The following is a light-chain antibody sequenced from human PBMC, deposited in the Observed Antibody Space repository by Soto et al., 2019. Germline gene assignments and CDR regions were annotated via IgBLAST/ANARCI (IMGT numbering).Light chain of an antibody. Sequence: ELTQTPYSLSASVGDRVIITCRASQSVSRSLNWYQQKAGQAPKLLIYAASTLHSGVPSRFSGSGSGTEFTLTITSLQPEDFATYYCQQNAITPPWTFGQGTNVAIK. CDR3: QQNAITPPWT. V-gene: IGKV1-39*01. CDR2: AAS. J-gene: IGKJ1*01. CDR1: QSVSRS.